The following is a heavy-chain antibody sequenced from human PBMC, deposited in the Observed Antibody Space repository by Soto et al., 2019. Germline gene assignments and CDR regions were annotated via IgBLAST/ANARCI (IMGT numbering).Heavy chain of an antibody. V-gene: IGHV3-23*01. CDR2: ISGSGGST. D-gene: IGHD4-17*01. J-gene: IGHJ4*02. CDR1: GFTFSSYA. CDR3: AKDLDSPYGDYTLGYFDY. Sequence: PVGSLRLSCAASGFTFSSYAMSWVRQAPGKGLEWVSAISGSGGSTYYADSVKGRFTISRDNSKNTLYLQMNSLRAEDTAVYYCAKDLDSPYGDYTLGYFDYWGQGTLVTVSS.